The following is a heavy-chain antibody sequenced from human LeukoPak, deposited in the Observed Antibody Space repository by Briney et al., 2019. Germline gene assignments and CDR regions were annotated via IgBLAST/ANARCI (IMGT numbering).Heavy chain of an antibody. CDR2: IKQDGSEK. D-gene: IGHD4-17*01. CDR3: ARAHPDYGDSLWFDP. Sequence: GGSLRLSCAASGFTFSSYWMSWVRQAPGKGLEWVANIKQDGSEKYYVDSVKGRFTISRDNAKNSLYLQMNSLRAEGTAVYYCARAHPDYGDSLWFDPWGQGTLVTVSS. CDR1: GFTFSSYW. J-gene: IGHJ5*02. V-gene: IGHV3-7*01.